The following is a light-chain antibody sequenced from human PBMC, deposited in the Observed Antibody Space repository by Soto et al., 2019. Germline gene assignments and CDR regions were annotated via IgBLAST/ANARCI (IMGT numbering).Light chain of an antibody. CDR2: AAS. V-gene: IGKV1-12*01. CDR1: QDISRW. Sequence: DIQMTQSPSSVSASVGDRVTITCRASQDISRWLAWYQQKPGEAPKLLIFAASSLQSGVPSRFSGSGSGTDFTLTISSPQPEDFATYYCQQTNSVPRTFGQGTKLEIK. CDR3: QQTNSVPRT. J-gene: IGKJ2*01.